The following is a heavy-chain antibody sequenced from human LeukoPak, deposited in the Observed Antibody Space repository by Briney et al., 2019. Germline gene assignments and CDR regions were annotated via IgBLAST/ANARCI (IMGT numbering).Heavy chain of an antibody. CDR2: ICHSGST. CDR1: GGSISSGGYS. J-gene: IGHJ3*02. V-gene: IGHV4-30-2*01. Sequence: SETLSLTCAVSGGSISSGGYSWSWIRQPPGKGLEWIGYICHSGSTYYNPSLKSRVTISVDRSKNRFSLKLSSVTAADTAVYYCARGPPYDAFDIWGQGTMVTVSS. CDR3: ARGPPYDAFDI.